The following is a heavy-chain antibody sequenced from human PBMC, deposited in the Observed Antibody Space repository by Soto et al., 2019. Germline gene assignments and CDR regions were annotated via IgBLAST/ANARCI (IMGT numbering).Heavy chain of an antibody. CDR3: ARDKDYYDSSGPWDAFDI. V-gene: IGHV1-69*13. Sequence: SVKVTCKDSGVTYNSNASSWVRQAPGKRLEWMGGIIPIFGTANYAQKFQGRVTITADESTSTAYMELSSLRSEDTAVYYCARDKDYYDSSGPWDAFDIWGQGTMVTVSS. J-gene: IGHJ3*02. CDR2: IIPIFGTA. D-gene: IGHD3-22*01. CDR1: GVTYNSNA.